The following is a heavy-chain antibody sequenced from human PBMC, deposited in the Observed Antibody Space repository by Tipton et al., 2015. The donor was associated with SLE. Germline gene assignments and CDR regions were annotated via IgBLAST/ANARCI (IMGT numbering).Heavy chain of an antibody. D-gene: IGHD6-13*01. Sequence: AGLVKPSETLSLTCAVYGGSFSGYYWSWIRQPPGKGLEWIGEINHSGSTNYNPSLKSRVTISVDTSKNQFSLKLNSVTPEDTAVYYCAREKDSSSWYTAFDIWGQGTMLTVSS. J-gene: IGHJ3*02. V-gene: IGHV4-34*01. CDR2: INHSGST. CDR3: AREKDSSSWYTAFDI. CDR1: GGSFSGYY.